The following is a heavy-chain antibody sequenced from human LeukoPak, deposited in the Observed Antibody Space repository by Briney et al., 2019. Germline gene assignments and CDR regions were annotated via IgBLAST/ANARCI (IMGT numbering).Heavy chain of an antibody. CDR3: ARFRGYPTPY. Sequence: ASVKVSCKASGYTFTSYGISWVRQAPGQGLEWMGWINPNSGGTNYAQKFQGRVTMTRDTSISTAYMELSRLRSDDTAVYYCARFRGYPTPYWGQGTLVTVSS. CDR1: GYTFTSYG. D-gene: IGHD5-12*01. V-gene: IGHV1-2*02. J-gene: IGHJ4*02. CDR2: INPNSGGT.